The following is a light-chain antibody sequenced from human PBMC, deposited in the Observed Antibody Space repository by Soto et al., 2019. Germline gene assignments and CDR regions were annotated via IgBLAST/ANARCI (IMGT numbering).Light chain of an antibody. CDR2: TTS. V-gene: IGKV1-39*01. CDR3: QQSFTTPYT. Sequence: DIQMTQSPSSLSASVGDRVTITCRASQTIAMYVNWFQQKPGKAPKPLIYTTSSLQSGVPPRFSGSASETDFTLTISRLQPEDSATYYCQQSFTTPYTFGQGTKLEIK. J-gene: IGKJ2*01. CDR1: QTIAMY.